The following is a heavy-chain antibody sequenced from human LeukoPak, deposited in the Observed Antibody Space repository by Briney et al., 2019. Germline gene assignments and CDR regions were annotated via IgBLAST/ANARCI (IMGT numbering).Heavy chain of an antibody. Sequence: GGSLRLSCASSGFTFSSNAMSWVRQAPGKGLELVSAISTGGGSTYYADSVKGRFTISRDNSKNTLYLQMNSLRAEDTAVYYCANGNNGDYVRLDYWGQGTLVTVSS. CDR3: ANGNNGDYVRLDY. CDR2: ISTGGGST. D-gene: IGHD4-17*01. J-gene: IGHJ4*02. V-gene: IGHV3-23*01. CDR1: GFTFSSNA.